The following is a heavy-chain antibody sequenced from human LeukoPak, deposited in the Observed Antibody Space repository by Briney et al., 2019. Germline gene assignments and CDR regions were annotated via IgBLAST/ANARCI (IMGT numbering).Heavy chain of an antibody. CDR2: IRYDGSNK. CDR1: GFTFSSYG. J-gene: IGHJ4*02. D-gene: IGHD4-17*01. Sequence: GESLRLSCAASGFTFSSYGMHWVRQAPGKGLEWVAFIRYDGSNKYYADSVKGRFTISRDNSKNTLYLQMNSLRAEDTAVYYCASRGMTTVTPFDYWGQGTLVTVSS. CDR3: ASRGMTTVTPFDY. V-gene: IGHV3-30*02.